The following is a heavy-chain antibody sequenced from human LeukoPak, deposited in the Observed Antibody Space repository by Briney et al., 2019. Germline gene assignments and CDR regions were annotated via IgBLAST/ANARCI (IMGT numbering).Heavy chain of an antibody. J-gene: IGHJ4*02. CDR1: GGSVSSYY. Sequence: PSETLSLTCSVSGGSVSSYYWSWIRQPPGKGLEWIGFFHDGGSTVYNPSFKSRVRISVETSKNQFSLRLSSVTAADTAMYFCARGILRDYYDSSGFYHRGGVGYWGQGTLVTVSS. CDR2: FHDGGST. CDR3: ARGILRDYYDSSGFYHRGGVGY. V-gene: IGHV4-59*08. D-gene: IGHD3-22*01.